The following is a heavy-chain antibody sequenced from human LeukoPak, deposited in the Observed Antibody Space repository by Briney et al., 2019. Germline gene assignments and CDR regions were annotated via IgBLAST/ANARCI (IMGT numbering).Heavy chain of an antibody. CDR3: ARALWIPGDAFDI. J-gene: IGHJ3*02. Sequence: GGSLRLSCAASGFTFSSYWMSWVRQAPGKGLEGVANIKQDGSEKYYVYSVKGRFTISRDNAKNSLYLQNNSLRAEDRAVYYCARALWIPGDAFDIWGQGTMVTVSS. CDR1: GFTFSSYW. V-gene: IGHV3-7*01. CDR2: IKQDGSEK. D-gene: IGHD1-1*01.